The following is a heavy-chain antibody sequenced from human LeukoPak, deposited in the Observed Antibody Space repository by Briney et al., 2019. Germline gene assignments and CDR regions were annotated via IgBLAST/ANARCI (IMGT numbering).Heavy chain of an antibody. D-gene: IGHD3-9*01. V-gene: IGHV1-24*01. CDR1: GYTLTELS. Sequence: ASVKVSCKVSGYTLTELSMHWVRQAPGRGLEWMGGFDPEDGETIYAQKFQGRVTMTEDTSTDTAYMELSSLRSEDTAVYYCATVPLRYFQGYFDYWGQGTLVTVSS. J-gene: IGHJ4*02. CDR2: FDPEDGET. CDR3: ATVPLRYFQGYFDY.